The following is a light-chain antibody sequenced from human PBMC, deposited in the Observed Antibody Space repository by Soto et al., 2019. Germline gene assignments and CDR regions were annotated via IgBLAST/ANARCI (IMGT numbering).Light chain of an antibody. CDR3: SSYTGSSTLYV. Sequence: QSVLTQPRSVSGSPGQSVTISCTGTSSDFGGYNYVSWYQQHPGKAPKVMIYEVTYRPSGVSNRFSGSKSGNTASLTISGLQAEDEAEYYCSSYTGSSTLYVFGTGTKVTVL. V-gene: IGLV2-14*01. CDR1: SSDFGGYNY. CDR2: EVT. J-gene: IGLJ1*01.